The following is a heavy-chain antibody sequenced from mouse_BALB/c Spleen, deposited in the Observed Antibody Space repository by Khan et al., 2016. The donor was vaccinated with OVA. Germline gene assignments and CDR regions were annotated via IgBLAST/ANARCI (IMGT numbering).Heavy chain of an antibody. D-gene: IGHD1-3*01. CDR3: VRGSGNSRFAY. CDR1: GYTFTDYA. CDR2: ISTYYGDA. V-gene: IGHV1S137*01. Sequence: QVQLQQSGAELVRPGVSVKISYKGSGYTFTDYAMHWVKQSHAKSLEWIGVISTYYGDASYNQKFKGKATMTVDKSSSTAYMELARLTSEDSAIYYCVRGSGNSRFAYWGQGTLVTVSA. J-gene: IGHJ3*01.